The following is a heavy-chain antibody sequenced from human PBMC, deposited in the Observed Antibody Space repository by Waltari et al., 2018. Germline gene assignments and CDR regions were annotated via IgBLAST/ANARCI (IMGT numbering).Heavy chain of an antibody. CDR1: GGSLSGKK. Sequence: QVQLQESGPRLVKPSETLSLTCTVSGGSLSGKKWSWIRQTAGKGLEWIGRIYPSGSTNYNPSLNSRVTMSADTSKNQFSLKMNFVTAADTAVYYCVRGIPGATAPDYWGQGTLVTVSS. CDR2: IYPSGST. CDR3: VRGIPGATAPDY. D-gene: IGHD2-2*01. V-gene: IGHV4-4*07. J-gene: IGHJ4*02.